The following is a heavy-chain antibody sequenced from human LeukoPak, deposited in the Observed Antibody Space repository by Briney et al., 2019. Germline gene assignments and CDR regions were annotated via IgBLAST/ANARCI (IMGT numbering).Heavy chain of an antibody. J-gene: IGHJ6*02. CDR2: ISSSGSTI. CDR3: ASALCSSTSCYYYYGMDV. V-gene: IGHV3-11*01. CDR1: GFTFSDYY. Sequence: EGSLRLSCAAYGFTFSDYYMSWIRQAPGKGLEWVSYISSSGSTIYYADSVKGRFTISRDNAKNSLYLQMNSLRAEDTAVYYCASALCSSTSCYYYYGMDVWGQGTTVTVSS. D-gene: IGHD2-2*01.